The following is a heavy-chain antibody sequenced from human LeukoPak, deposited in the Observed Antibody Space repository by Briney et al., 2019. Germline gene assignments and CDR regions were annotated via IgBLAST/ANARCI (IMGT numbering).Heavy chain of an antibody. CDR2: IIPIFGTA. D-gene: IGHD1-26*01. Sequence: ASVKVSCKASGGTFSSYAISWVRQAPGQGLEWMGGIIPIFGTANYAQKFQGRVTMTRDTSTSTVYMELSSLRSEDTAVYYCARDRSGLNWFDPWGQGTLVTVSS. CDR3: ARDRSGLNWFDP. CDR1: GGTFSSYA. V-gene: IGHV1-69*05. J-gene: IGHJ5*02.